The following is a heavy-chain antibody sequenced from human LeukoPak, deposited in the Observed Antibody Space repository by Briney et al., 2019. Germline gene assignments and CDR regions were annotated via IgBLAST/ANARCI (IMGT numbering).Heavy chain of an antibody. D-gene: IGHD5-24*01. CDR3: AKDPPGLGWLHHTRENNWFDP. J-gene: IGHJ5*02. CDR1: GFIFTNYA. Sequence: GGSLRLSCAASGFIFTNYAMSWVRQAPGKGLQWVSTISGSGGSTYYADSVKGRFTISRDNSKNTLYLQMNSLRAEDTAVYYCAKDPPGLGWLHHTRENNWFDPWGQGTLVTVSS. CDR2: ISGSGGST. V-gene: IGHV3-23*01.